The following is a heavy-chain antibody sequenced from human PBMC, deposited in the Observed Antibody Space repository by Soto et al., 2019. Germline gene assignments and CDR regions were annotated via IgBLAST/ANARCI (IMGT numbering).Heavy chain of an antibody. CDR1: GVSISSNSYY. CDR3: AGHRVGTYYFDY. Sequence: SVTLCLTCTVSGVSISSNSYYWGWIRQPPGKGLQWIGSIYYGGSTYYNPSLKSRVTISVDTSKNQFSLKLTSVTAADTAVYYCAGHRVGTYYFDYWGQGTPVTVSS. V-gene: IGHV4-39*01. CDR2: IYYGGST. D-gene: IGHD1-26*01. J-gene: IGHJ4*02.